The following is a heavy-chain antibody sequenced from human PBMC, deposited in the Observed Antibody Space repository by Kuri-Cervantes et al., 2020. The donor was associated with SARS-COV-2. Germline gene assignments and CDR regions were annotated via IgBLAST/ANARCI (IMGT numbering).Heavy chain of an antibody. V-gene: IGHV1-69*13. D-gene: IGHD2-15*01. Sequence: SVKVSCKASGGTLNTYSFSWVRQAPGQGLEWMGGIIPIFGTANYAQKFQGRVTITADESTSTAYMELSSLRSEDTAVYYCARDRRVVVVAATPYYYYYGMDVWGQGTTVTVSS. CDR1: GGTLNTYS. CDR2: IIPIFGTA. J-gene: IGHJ6*02. CDR3: ARDRRVVVVAATPYYYYYGMDV.